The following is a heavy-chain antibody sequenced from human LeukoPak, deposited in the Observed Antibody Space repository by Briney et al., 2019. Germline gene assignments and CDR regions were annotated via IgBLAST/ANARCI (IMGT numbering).Heavy chain of an antibody. CDR2: IHYSGST. D-gene: IGHD6-13*01. Sequence: NPSETLSLTCTVSGGSISSSISTNYWNWVRQPPGKGLEWIGSIHYSGSTYYNPPLESRATISVDTSKNQFSVKLTSVTAADTAVYYCARKGTIAPTGASHFDYWGQGTLVTVSS. J-gene: IGHJ4*02. CDR1: GGSISSSISTNY. CDR3: ARKGTIAPTGASHFDY. V-gene: IGHV4-39*01.